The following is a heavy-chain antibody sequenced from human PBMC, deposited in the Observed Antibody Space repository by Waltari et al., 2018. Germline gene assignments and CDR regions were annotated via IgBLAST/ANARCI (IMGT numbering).Heavy chain of an antibody. V-gene: IGHV3-74*01. J-gene: IGHJ4*02. CDR1: GLSLSDRW. D-gene: IGHD6-19*01. Sequence: EVELVESGGGLVQPGGSLRLSCEAPGLSLSDRWMHWVRQTPEKGLVWVARVNSDGSNTAYADSVRGRFIISRDTARNTLFLQMSSVRVDDTALYYCVAATPSSDKWGQGTLVTVSS. CDR2: VNSDGSNT. CDR3: VAATPSSDK.